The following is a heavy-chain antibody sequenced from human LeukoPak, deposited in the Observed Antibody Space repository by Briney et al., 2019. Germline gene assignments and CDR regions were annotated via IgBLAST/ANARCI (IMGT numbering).Heavy chain of an antibody. J-gene: IGHJ6*02. CDR3: ARAMVRGVTYGMDV. CDR1: GFTFSSYG. Sequence: GGSLRLSCAASGFTFSSYGMHWVRQAPGKGLEWVAVIWYDGSNKYYADSVKGRFTISRDNAKNSLYLQMNSLRAEDSAVYYCARAMVRGVTYGMDVWGQGTTVTVSS. D-gene: IGHD3-10*01. CDR2: IWYDGSNK. V-gene: IGHV3-33*03.